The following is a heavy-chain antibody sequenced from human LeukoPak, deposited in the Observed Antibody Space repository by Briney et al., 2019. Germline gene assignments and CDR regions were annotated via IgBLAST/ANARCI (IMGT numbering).Heavy chain of an antibody. CDR1: GGSISSGAYS. D-gene: IGHD4-23*01. J-gene: IGHJ4*02. V-gene: IGHV4-30-2*03. CDR3: ARHMLGGKRSFDS. Sequence: PSETLSLTCAVSGGSISSGAYSWSWIRLPPGKGLEWIGEINDSGSTNYNPSLKSRATISADTSKNQFSLNLSSVTAADTAVYYCARHMLGGKRSFDSWGQGTLVTVSS. CDR2: INDSGST.